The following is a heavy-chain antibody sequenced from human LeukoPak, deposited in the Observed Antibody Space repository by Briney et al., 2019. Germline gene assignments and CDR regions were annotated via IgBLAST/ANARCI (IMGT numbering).Heavy chain of an antibody. CDR3: ASRAHSDTSDGFDI. CDR1: RDRFTSYC. Sequence: PGEPLKTSGQASRDRFTSYCIGWVPQLPGKGLEWMGMICPGESYTTCSPSFQGQVSISVDKSISTAYLQWGSLKTSDTDMYYRASRAHSDTSDGFDIWGQGTMVTVSS. CDR2: ICPGESYT. D-gene: IGHD2-21*02. V-gene: IGHV5-51*01. J-gene: IGHJ3*02.